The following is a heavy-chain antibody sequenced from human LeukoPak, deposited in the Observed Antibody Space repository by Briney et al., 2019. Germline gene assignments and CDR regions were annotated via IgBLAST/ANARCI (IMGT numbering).Heavy chain of an antibody. J-gene: IGHJ5*02. V-gene: IGHV1-18*01. CDR1: GYTFTSYG. Sequence: ASVKVSCKASGYTFTSYGISWVRQAPGQGLEWMGWISAYNGNTNYAQKLQGRVTMTTDTSTSTAYMELSSLRSEDTAVYYCARGDPYYYGSGSYQTNWFDPWGQGTLVTVSS. D-gene: IGHD3-10*01. CDR3: ARGDPYYYGSGSYQTNWFDP. CDR2: ISAYNGNT.